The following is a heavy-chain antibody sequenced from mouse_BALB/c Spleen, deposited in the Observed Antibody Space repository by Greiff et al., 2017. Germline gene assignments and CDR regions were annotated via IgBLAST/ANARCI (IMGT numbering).Heavy chain of an antibody. CDR1: GYTFTSYW. D-gene: IGHD1-1*01. V-gene: IGHV1-87*01. CDR3: ARSGSSSYFDY. CDR2: IYPGDGDT. J-gene: IGHJ2*01. Sequence: QVQLQQSGAELARPGASVKLSCKASGYTFTSYWMQWVKQRPGQGLEWIGAIYPGDGDTRYTQKFKGKATLTADKSSSTAYMQLSSLASEDSAVYYCARSGSSSYFDYWGQGTTLTVSS.